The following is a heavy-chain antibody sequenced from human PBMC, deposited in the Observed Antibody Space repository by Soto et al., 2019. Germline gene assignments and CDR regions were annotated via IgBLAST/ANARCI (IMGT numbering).Heavy chain of an antibody. CDR1: GDSISSGGYY. Sequence: PSETLSLTCTVSGDSISSGGYYWSWIRQHPGKGLEWIGYISHSERTYYNPSLRSRVIISVDTSKNQLSLKLSSVTAADTAVYYCARVRWLPRVPYYYYGMDVWGQGTTVTVSS. J-gene: IGHJ6*02. V-gene: IGHV4-31*03. CDR3: ARVRWLPRVPYYYYGMDV. CDR2: ISHSERT. D-gene: IGHD3-22*01.